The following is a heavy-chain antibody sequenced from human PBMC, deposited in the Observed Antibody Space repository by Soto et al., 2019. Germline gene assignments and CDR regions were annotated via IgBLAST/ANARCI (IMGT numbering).Heavy chain of an antibody. CDR3: ARGSPILPGDFGY. V-gene: IGHV4-59*01. D-gene: IGHD7-27*01. J-gene: IGHJ4*02. CDR2: IYYSGST. CDR1: GGSISGYY. Sequence: KPSETLSLTCTVSGGSISGYYWSWIRQPPGKGLEWIGYIYYSGSTNYNPSLKSRVTISVDTSKNQFSLKLSSVTAADTAVYYCARGSPILPGDFGYWGQGTLVTVSS.